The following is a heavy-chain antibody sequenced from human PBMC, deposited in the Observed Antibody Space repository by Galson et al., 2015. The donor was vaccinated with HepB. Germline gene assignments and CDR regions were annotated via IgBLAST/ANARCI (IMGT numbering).Heavy chain of an antibody. Sequence: SVKVSCKASGGTFNNYAIDWVRQAPGQGLEWIGGIIPLFGTANYAQIFQGRVTITADKPTSTAYMELSSLRPEDTAVYYCARGYDSGSYYYHYWGQGSLVTVSS. V-gene: IGHV1-69*06. J-gene: IGHJ4*02. CDR3: ARGYDSGSYYYHY. CDR2: IIPLFGTA. CDR1: GGTFNNYA. D-gene: IGHD3-10*01.